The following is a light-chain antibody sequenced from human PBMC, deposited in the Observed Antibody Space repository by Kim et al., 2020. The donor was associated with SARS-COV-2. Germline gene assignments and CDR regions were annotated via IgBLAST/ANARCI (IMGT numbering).Light chain of an antibody. Sequence: QSVLTQPPSASGTPGQRVTISCSGSSSNIGSNTVNWYQQLPGTAPKLLIYSNNQRPSGVPDRFSGSKSGTSDSLAISGLQSEDEADYYCAAWDDSLNGGVFGGGTKLTVL. V-gene: IGLV1-44*01. J-gene: IGLJ2*01. CDR1: SSNIGSNT. CDR3: AAWDDSLNGGV. CDR2: SNN.